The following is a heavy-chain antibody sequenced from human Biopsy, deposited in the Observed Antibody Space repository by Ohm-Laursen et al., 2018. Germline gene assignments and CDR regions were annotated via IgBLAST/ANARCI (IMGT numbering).Heavy chain of an antibody. J-gene: IGHJ4*02. CDR2: IHSDGTTP. Sequence: SLRLSCSASGFTFSKTWMHWVRQAPGKGLMWVARIHSDGTTPTYADSVKGRFSISRDNAKNTVYLQMNSLGIDDTAVYYCASSNPSRVAGGVALLDHWSQGALVTVSP. D-gene: IGHD3-16*01. CDR1: GFTFSKTW. V-gene: IGHV3-74*01. CDR3: ASSNPSRVAGGVALLDH.